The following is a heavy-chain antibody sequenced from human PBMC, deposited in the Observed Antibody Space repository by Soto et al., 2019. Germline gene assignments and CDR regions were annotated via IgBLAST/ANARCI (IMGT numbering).Heavy chain of an antibody. D-gene: IGHD6-19*01. CDR2: TSGSGGST. Sequence: EVQLLESGGGLVQPGGSLRLSCAASGFTFSSYAMSWVRQAPGKGREWVSSTSGSGGSTYYADSVKGRFTFSRDNSKNTLYLQMNSLRVEDTAIYYCARYSTGWFDAFDIWGQGTMVTVSS. CDR1: GFTFSSYA. J-gene: IGHJ3*02. V-gene: IGHV3-23*01. CDR3: ARYSTGWFDAFDI.